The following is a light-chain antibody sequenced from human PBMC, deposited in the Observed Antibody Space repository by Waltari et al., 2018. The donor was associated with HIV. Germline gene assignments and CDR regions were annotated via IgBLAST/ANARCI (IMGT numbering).Light chain of an antibody. CDR1: SNNVGNQG. CDR2: RNN. J-gene: IGLJ2*01. Sequence: QAGLTQPPSVSKGLRQTATLTCTGNSNNVGNQGAAWLQQHQGHPPKLLSYRNNNRPAWISERLSASRAGNTASLTITGLQPEDEADYDCSAWDSSLSAVVVGGGTKLTVL. V-gene: IGLV10-54*01. CDR3: SAWDSSLSAVV.